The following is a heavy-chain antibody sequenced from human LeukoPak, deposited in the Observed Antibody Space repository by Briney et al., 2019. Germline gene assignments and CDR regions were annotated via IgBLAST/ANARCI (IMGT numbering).Heavy chain of an antibody. Sequence: GGSLRLTCAASGFTFSSYGMHWVRQAPGKGLEWVAFIRYDGSNKYYADSVKGRFTISRDNSKNTLYLQMNSLRAEDTAVYYCAKDWGNIVVVPAALEYFQHWGQGTLVTVSS. V-gene: IGHV3-30*02. J-gene: IGHJ1*01. CDR3: AKDWGNIVVVPAALEYFQH. CDR2: IRYDGSNK. CDR1: GFTFSSYG. D-gene: IGHD2-2*01.